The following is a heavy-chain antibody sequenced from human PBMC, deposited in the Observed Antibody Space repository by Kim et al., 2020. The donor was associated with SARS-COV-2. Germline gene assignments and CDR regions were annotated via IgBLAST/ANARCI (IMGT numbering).Heavy chain of an antibody. CDR3: ATDSSSWYGYYYYYMDV. D-gene: IGHD6-13*01. V-gene: IGHV1-24*01. CDR2: FDPEDGET. CDR1: GYTLTELS. J-gene: IGHJ6*03. Sequence: ASVKVSCKVSGYTLTELSMHWVRQAPGKGLEWMGGFDPEDGETIYAQKFQGRVTMTEDTSTETAYMELSSLRSEDTAVYYWATDSSSWYGYYYYYMDVWGRGATVTVSS.